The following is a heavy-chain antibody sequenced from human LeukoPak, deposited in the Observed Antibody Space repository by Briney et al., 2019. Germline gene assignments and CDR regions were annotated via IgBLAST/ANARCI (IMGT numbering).Heavy chain of an antibody. J-gene: IGHJ3*02. V-gene: IGHV4-34*01. CDR1: GGSFSGYY. Sequence: SETLSLTCAVYGGSFSGYYWSWIRQPPGKGLEWIGEINHSGSTYYNPSLKSRVTISVDTSKNQFSLKLSSVTAADTAVYYCARFGRYCSGGSCHPIWGQGTMVTVSS. CDR3: ARFGRYCSGGSCHPI. D-gene: IGHD2-15*01. CDR2: INHSGST.